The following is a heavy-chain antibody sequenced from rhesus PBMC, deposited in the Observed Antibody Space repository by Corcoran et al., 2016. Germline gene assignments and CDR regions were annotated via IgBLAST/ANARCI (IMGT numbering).Heavy chain of an antibody. D-gene: IGHD4-23*01. CDR1: GFSLSTSGMG. V-gene: IGHV2-1*01. CDR3: VLRRNEYSNYFDY. CDR2: IYWDDDK. Sequence: QVTLKESGPALVKPTQTLTLTCIFSGFSLSTSGMGVGWIRQPPGKTLEWLENIYWDDDKRYSTYLKSRLTSSKDSSKNQVVLTMTNMDPVDTATYYCVLRRNEYSNYFDYWGQGVLVTVSS. J-gene: IGHJ4*01.